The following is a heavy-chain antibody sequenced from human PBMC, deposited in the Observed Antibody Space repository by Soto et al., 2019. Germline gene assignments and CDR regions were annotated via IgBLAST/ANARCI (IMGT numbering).Heavy chain of an antibody. CDR3: ARVSRPGAVRGVLFDY. Sequence: SETLSLTCTVSGGSISSYYWSWIRQPPGKGLEWIGYIYYSGSTNYNPSLKSRVTISVDTSKNQFSLKLSSVTAADTAVYYCARVSRPGAVRGVLFDYWGQGTLVTVSS. CDR2: IYYSGST. CDR1: GGSISSYY. D-gene: IGHD3-10*01. V-gene: IGHV4-59*01. J-gene: IGHJ4*02.